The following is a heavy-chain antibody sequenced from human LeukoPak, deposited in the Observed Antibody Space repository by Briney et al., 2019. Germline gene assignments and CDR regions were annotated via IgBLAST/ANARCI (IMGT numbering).Heavy chain of an antibody. V-gene: IGHV4-38-2*01. D-gene: IGHD6-13*01. J-gene: IGHJ6*03. CDR3: ARLAGQLDYSYYYYYMDV. CDR1: GYSISSGYH. Sequence: SETLSLTCVVSGYSISSGYHWGWIRQPPGKGLEWIGSVYRSGTAYYDPSLKSRVTISVDTSKNQFSLKLSSVTAADTAVYYCARLAGQLDYSYYYYYMDVWGKGTTVTVSS. CDR2: VYRSGTA.